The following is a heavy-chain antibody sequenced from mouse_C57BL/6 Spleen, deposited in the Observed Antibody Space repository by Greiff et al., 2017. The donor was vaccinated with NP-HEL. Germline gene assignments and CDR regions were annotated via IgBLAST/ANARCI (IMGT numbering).Heavy chain of an antibody. CDR1: GYTFTDYY. CDR3: ARSPFITTVVAREGYFDY. CDR2: INPNNGGT. J-gene: IGHJ2*01. V-gene: IGHV1-26*01. Sequence: VQLQQSGPELVKPGASVKISCKASGYTFTDYYMNWVKQSHGKSLEWIGDINPNNGGTSYPQTFKGTATLTVDKSSSTAYMELRSLTSEDSAVYYCARSPFITTVVAREGYFDYWGQGTTLTVSS. D-gene: IGHD1-1*01.